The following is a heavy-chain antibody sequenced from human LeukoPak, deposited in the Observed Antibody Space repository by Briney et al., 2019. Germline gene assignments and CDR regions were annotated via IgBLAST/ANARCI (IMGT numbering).Heavy chain of an antibody. Sequence: GESLKISCKGSGYKFTSYWIGWVRQMPGKGLEWMGIIYPGNSDTRYSTSFQGQVTISADKSISTAYLQWSSLKASDTAMYYCARLPVDATRPFDYWGQGTLVTVSS. CDR3: ARLPVDATRPFDY. J-gene: IGHJ4*02. D-gene: IGHD1-26*01. CDR2: IYPGNSDT. V-gene: IGHV5-51*01. CDR1: GYKFTSYW.